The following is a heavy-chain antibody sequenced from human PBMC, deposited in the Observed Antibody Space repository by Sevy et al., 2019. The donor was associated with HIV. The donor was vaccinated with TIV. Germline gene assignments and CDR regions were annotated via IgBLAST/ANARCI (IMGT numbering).Heavy chain of an antibody. V-gene: IGHV4-39*01. CDR3: ARSGDDDFWSGYPTGWFDP. CDR1: GGSISSSSYY. J-gene: IGHJ5*02. CDR2: IYYSGST. D-gene: IGHD3-3*01. Sequence: SETLSLSCTVSGGSISSSSYYWGWIRQPPGKGLEWIGSIYYSGSTYYNPSLKSRVTISVDTSKNQFSLKLSSVTAADTAVYYCARSGDDDFWSGYPTGWFDPWGQGTLVTVSS.